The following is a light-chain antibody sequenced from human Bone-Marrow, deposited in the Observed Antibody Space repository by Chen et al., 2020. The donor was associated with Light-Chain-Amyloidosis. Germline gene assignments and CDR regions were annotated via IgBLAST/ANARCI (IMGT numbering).Light chain of an antibody. CDR2: MDT. Sequence: SYELTQPPSVSVSPGQTARITCSGDDLPTKYAYWYQQTPGQAPVLGIHMDTERPSGISGRFSGSSSGTTATLTISGVQAEDEADYHCQSADSSGTYEVIFGGGTKLTVL. J-gene: IGLJ2*01. CDR1: DLPTKY. CDR3: QSADSSGTYEVI. V-gene: IGLV3-25*03.